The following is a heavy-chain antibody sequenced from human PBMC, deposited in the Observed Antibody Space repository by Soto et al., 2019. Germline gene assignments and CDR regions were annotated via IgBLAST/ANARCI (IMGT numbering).Heavy chain of an antibody. J-gene: IGHJ4*02. D-gene: IGHD3-10*01. CDR1: GFSLTTSGVG. CDR3: AHHPYYGLGSYSFDY. CDR2: IYWDDDK. V-gene: IGHV2-5*02. Sequence: QITLKESGPTLVRPTQTLTLTCTFSGFSLTTSGVGVVWSRQPPGKAQEWLAVIYWDDDKRYSSSLKSRLTITKDTSKNQVVLTMTNMDPVDTATYYCAHHPYYGLGSYSFDYWVQGTLVPVSS.